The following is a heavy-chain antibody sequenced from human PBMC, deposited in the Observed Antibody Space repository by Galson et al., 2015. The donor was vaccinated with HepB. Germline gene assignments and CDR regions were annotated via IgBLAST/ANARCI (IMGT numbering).Heavy chain of an antibody. J-gene: IGHJ3*02. CDR1: GFTFSNDA. CDR2: VSFDGRKT. V-gene: IGHV3-30*04. Sequence: SLRLSCAASGFTFSNDAMHWVCQAPGKGLEWVAVVSFDGRKTYYIDSVKGRFTISRDNSKNTLYLQMISLRGDDTAVYYCARGPWYDSIPTAFDIWGRGTMVTVSA. D-gene: IGHD3-16*01. CDR3: ARGPWYDSIPTAFDI.